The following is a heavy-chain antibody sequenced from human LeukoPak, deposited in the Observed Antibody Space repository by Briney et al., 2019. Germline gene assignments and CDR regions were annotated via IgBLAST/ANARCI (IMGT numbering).Heavy chain of an antibody. Sequence: PSETLSLTCAVYGGSFSGYYWSWIRHPPGKGLEWIGEINHSGSTNYNPSLKSRVTVSVDTSKNQFSLKLSSVTAADTAVYYCARSFSCSSTSCPLDYWGQGTLVTVSS. CDR2: INHSGST. D-gene: IGHD2-2*01. CDR3: ARSFSCSSTSCPLDY. J-gene: IGHJ4*02. V-gene: IGHV4-34*01. CDR1: GGSFSGYY.